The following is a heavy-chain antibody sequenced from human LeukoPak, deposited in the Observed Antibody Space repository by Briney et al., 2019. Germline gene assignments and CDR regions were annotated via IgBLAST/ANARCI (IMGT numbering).Heavy chain of an antibody. CDR1: RYTFTSYY. V-gene: IGHV1-46*01. Sequence: ASVKVSCKTSRYTFTSYYMHWVRQAPGQGLEWMGIINPSGGRTNYAQKFQGRVTMTRDTSTSTVYMEVSSLRSEDTAVYYCARGGRDYYDLNLDYWGQGTLVTVPT. CDR2: INPSGGRT. CDR3: ARGGRDYYDLNLDY. J-gene: IGHJ4*02. D-gene: IGHD3-22*01.